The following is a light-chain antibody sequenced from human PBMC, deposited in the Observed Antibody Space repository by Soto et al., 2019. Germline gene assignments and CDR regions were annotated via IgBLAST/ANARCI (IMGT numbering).Light chain of an antibody. CDR2: DTS. Sequence: EVVLTQSPVTLSLSPGERATLYCMASQSVGTCLAWYQQKPGQAPRLIIYDTSNRATGIPARFSGTGSGTDCALTISSVEPEDFAVYFCQHRTHWPRTFGQGTKLDIK. J-gene: IGKJ2*01. CDR3: QHRTHWPRT. V-gene: IGKV3-11*01. CDR1: QSVGTC.